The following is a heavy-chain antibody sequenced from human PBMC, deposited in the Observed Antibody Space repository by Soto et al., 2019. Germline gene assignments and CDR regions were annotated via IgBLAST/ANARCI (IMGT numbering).Heavy chain of an antibody. J-gene: IGHJ3*02. Sequence: GGSLRLSCAASGFTFSSYAMHWVRQAPGKGLEWVAVISYDGSNKYYADSVKGRFTISRDNSKNTLYLQMNSLRAEDTAVYYCARIGTLGIVGARDAFDIWGQGTMVTVSS. D-gene: IGHD1-26*01. V-gene: IGHV3-30-3*01. CDR3: ARIGTLGIVGARDAFDI. CDR1: GFTFSSYA. CDR2: ISYDGSNK.